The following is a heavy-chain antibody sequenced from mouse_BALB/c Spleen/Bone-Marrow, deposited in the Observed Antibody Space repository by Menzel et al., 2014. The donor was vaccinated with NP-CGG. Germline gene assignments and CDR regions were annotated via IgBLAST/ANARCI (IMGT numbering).Heavy chain of an antibody. V-gene: IGHV1-9*01. Sequence: VMLVESGAELMKPGASVKISCKATGFTFSDNWIEWVKQRPGHGLEWIGEILPGSGTTNYNEKFKGKATFTADTSSNTDYPQLSSLTSEDSAVYYCARDYRCGRGYAMDYWGQGTSVTVAS. CDR2: ILPGSGTT. J-gene: IGHJ4*01. D-gene: IGHD2-14*01. CDR1: GFTFSDNW. CDR3: ARDYRCGRGYAMDY.